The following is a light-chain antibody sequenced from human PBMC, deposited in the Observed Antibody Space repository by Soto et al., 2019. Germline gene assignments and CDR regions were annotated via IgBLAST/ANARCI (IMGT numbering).Light chain of an antibody. CDR3: SSFADGFNVV. CDR2: EVF. J-gene: IGLJ7*01. CDR1: DNDIGFANY. Sequence: QSVLTQPPSASGSPGQSVTITCSGTDNDIGFANYVSWYQQHPDEAPKLLIYEVFKRPAEVPARFSASKSGNTASLIVSGLQPEEEAEYCCSSFADGFNVVFGGGTQLTVL. V-gene: IGLV2-8*01.